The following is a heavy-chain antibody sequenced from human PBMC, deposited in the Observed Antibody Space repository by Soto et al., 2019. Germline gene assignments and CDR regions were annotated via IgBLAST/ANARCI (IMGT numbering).Heavy chain of an antibody. CDR2: IHYSGST. CDR3: ARDQNGSGNYYTRYFDY. V-gene: IGHV4-39*07. Sequence: SETLSLTCTVSGSSISSSSYYWGWIRQPPGKGLEWIGSIHYSGSTYYNPSLKSRVTISVDRSKNQFSLNLSSVTAADTAVYYCARDQNGSGNYYTRYFDYWGQGTLVTVSS. J-gene: IGHJ4*02. D-gene: IGHD3-10*01. CDR1: GSSISSSSYY.